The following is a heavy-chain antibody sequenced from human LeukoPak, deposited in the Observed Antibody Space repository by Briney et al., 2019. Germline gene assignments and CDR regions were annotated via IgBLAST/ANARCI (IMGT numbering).Heavy chain of an antibody. Sequence: ASVKVSCKASGYTFTSYDINWVRQATGHGLEWMGWMNPNSGNTGYAKKFQGRVTMTRNTSISTAYMELSSLRSEDTAVYYCARSPAGGSTTKSKYNWFDPWGQGTLVTVSS. CDR1: GYTFTSYD. D-gene: IGHD2-15*01. CDR3: ARSPAGGSTTKSKYNWFDP. V-gene: IGHV1-8*01. J-gene: IGHJ5*02. CDR2: MNPNSGNT.